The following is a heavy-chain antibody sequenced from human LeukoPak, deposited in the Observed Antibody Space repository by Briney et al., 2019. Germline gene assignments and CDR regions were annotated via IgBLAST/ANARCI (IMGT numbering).Heavy chain of an antibody. Sequence: GGSLGLSCAASGFTFSDYYMAWIRQAPGKGLEYISHISASGSTIHYGDSVKGRFTIFRDDARNSVYLQMTSLRAEDTATYFCARDCGGHCYSGFDYWGQGALVTVSS. CDR2: ISASGSTI. CDR1: GFTFSDYY. V-gene: IGHV3-11*04. CDR3: ARDCGGHCYSGFDY. J-gene: IGHJ4*02. D-gene: IGHD2-21*02.